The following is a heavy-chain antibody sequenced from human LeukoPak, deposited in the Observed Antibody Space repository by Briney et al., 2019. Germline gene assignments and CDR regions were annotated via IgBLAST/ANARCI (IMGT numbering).Heavy chain of an antibody. CDR1: AGSISSDSYY. Sequence: SETLSLTCTVSAGSISSDSYYWGWIRQPPGKGLEWIGTIYYSGNTYYNPSLKSRLTISVDTSKNQFSLKLRSVTAADTALYYCARESNYHGSGTGWFDPWGQGTLVTVSS. J-gene: IGHJ5*02. V-gene: IGHV4-39*07. D-gene: IGHD3-10*01. CDR2: IYYSGNT. CDR3: ARESNYHGSGTGWFDP.